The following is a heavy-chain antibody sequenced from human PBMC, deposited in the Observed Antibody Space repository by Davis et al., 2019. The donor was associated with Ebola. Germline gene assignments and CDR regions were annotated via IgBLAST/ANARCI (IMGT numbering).Heavy chain of an antibody. J-gene: IGHJ6*02. CDR2: IWYDGSNK. CDR3: ARDIGYSYGPPNYGMDV. CDR1: GFTVSSNY. Sequence: GESLKIPCAASGFTVSSNYMSWVRQAPGKGLEWVAVIWYDGSNKYYADSVKGRFTISRDNSKNTLYLQMNSLRAEDTAVYYCARDIGYSYGPPNYGMDVWGQGTTVTVSS. V-gene: IGHV3-33*08. D-gene: IGHD5-18*01.